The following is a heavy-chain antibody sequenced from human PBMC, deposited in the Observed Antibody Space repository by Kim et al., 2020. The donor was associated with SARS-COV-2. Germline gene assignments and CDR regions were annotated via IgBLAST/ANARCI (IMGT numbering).Heavy chain of an antibody. CDR3: VRDLDYCSGTNCPLFDC. Sequence: GGSLRLSCAASGFSFSSYSMNWVRQAPGKGLEWVSYINSSSTTIYYADSVKGRFTISRDNAKNSLYLLMDSLRDEDTALYYCVRDLDYCSGTNCPLFDCWGQGTLVTVSS. D-gene: IGHD2-2*01. CDR1: GFSFSSYS. CDR2: INSSSTTI. V-gene: IGHV3-48*02. J-gene: IGHJ4*02.